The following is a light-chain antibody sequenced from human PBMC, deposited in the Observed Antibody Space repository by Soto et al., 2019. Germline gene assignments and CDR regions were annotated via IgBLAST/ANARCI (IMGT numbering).Light chain of an antibody. J-gene: IGLJ1*01. CDR1: ISDVGGYHY. CDR3: SSYTSSITYV. V-gene: IGLV2-14*01. Sequence: QSVLAQPASVSGSHGQSITISCTGTISDVGGYHYVSWYQQYPGKAPKVMIYDVSNRPSGVSNRFSGSKSGTTASLTISGLQAEDEADYYCSSYTSSITYVFGTGTKVTVL. CDR2: DVS.